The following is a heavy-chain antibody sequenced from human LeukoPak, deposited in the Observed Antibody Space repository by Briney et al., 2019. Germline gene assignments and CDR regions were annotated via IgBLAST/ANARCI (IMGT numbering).Heavy chain of an antibody. CDR1: GFTVSSNY. J-gene: IGHJ3*02. V-gene: IGHV3-53*05. CDR2: IYSGGNT. Sequence: GGSLRLSCAASGFTVSSNYMSWVRQTPGKGLEWVSIIYSGGNTYYADSVKGRFTISRDNAKNSLYLQMNSLRAEDMALYYCAKEGPAFDIWGQGTMVTVSS. CDR3: AKEGPAFDI.